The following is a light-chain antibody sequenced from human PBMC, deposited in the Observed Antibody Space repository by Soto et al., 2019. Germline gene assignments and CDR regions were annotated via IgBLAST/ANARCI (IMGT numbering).Light chain of an antibody. CDR2: AAS. Sequence: DIQMTQSPSSLSASVGDRVTITCRASQSISSYLNWYQQKPGEAPKILIYAASTLQSGVPSRFSGRGSGPDFSLTISSLQPEDFATYYCQQTFSAPVTFGQGTRLEIE. CDR3: QQTFSAPVT. CDR1: QSISSY. J-gene: IGKJ2*01. V-gene: IGKV1-39*01.